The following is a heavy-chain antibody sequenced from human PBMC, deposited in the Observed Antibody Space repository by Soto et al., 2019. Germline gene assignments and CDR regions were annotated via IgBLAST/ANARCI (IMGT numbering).Heavy chain of an antibody. Sequence: EVQLVESGGGLVQPGGSLRLSCAASGFTFSSYWMHWVRQAPGKGLVWVSRINSAGSSTTYADSVKGRFTISRDNAKNTLYLQMTGLRAEDTAVYYCERDQSVAGPTTLFDPWGQGTLVTVSS. J-gene: IGHJ5*02. V-gene: IGHV3-74*01. CDR1: GFTFSSYW. CDR3: ERDQSVAGPTTLFDP. D-gene: IGHD6-19*01. CDR2: INSAGSST.